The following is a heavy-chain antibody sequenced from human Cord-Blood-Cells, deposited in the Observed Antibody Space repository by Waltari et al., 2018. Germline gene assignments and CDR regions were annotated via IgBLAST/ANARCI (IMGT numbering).Heavy chain of an antibody. CDR3: ATAPNPGNWFDP. CDR2: IRYDGSNK. Sequence: CAASGFTFSSYGMHWVRQAPGKGLEWVAFIRYDGSNKYYADSVKVRFTISRDNSKNTLYLQMNSLRAEDTAVYYCATAPNPGNWFDPWGQGTLVTVSS. CDR1: GFTFSSYG. V-gene: IGHV3-30*02. J-gene: IGHJ5*02.